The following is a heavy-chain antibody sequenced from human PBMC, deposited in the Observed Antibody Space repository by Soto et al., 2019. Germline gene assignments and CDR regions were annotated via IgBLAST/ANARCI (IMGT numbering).Heavy chain of an antibody. V-gene: IGHV1-18*04. CDR3: AREYSGSYYDYYGMDV. Sequence: ASVKVSCKASGYTFTSYGISWVRQAPGQGLEWMGWISAYNGNTNYAQKLQGRVTMTTDTSTSTAYMELRSLRSDDTAVYYCAREYSGSYYDYYGMDVWGQGPTVTVS. J-gene: IGHJ6*02. CDR2: ISAYNGNT. CDR1: GYTFTSYG. D-gene: IGHD1-26*01.